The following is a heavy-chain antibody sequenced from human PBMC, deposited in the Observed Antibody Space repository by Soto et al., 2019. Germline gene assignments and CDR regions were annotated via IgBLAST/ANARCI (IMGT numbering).Heavy chain of an antibody. Sequence: ASVEVSCKVSGYTLTELSMHWVRQAPGKGLEWMGGFDPEDGETIYAQKFQGRVTMTEDTSTDTAYMELSSLRSEDTAVYYCAPVLGVEMATAYFDYWGQGTLMTV. J-gene: IGHJ4*02. CDR2: FDPEDGET. CDR3: APVLGVEMATAYFDY. CDR1: GYTLTELS. D-gene: IGHD5-18*01. V-gene: IGHV1-24*01.